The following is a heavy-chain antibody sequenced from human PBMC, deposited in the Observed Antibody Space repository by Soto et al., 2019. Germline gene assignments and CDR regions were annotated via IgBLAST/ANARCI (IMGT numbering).Heavy chain of an antibody. J-gene: IGHJ4*02. CDR1: GFTFSSYS. CDR3: ARDTNYYASGSGVDY. CDR2: ISSDSTYI. D-gene: IGHD3-10*01. Sequence: GGSLXLSCAASGFTFSSYSMNWVRQAPGKGLEWVSSISSDSTYIHYGDSMKGRFTISRDNAKNSLSLQMNSLRAEDTAVYFCARDTNYYASGSGVDYWGQGILVTVSS. V-gene: IGHV3-21*01.